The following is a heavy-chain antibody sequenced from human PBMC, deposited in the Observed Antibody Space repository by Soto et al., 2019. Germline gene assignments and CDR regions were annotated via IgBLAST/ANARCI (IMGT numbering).Heavy chain of an antibody. V-gene: IGHV3-48*02. CDR2: IGSSSSII. D-gene: IGHD2-15*01. CDR1: EFTFTSDS. CDR3: ARDRGYCSGGSCYFRGVDV. J-gene: IGHJ6*02. Sequence: EVQLVESGGGLVQPGGSLRLSCAVSEFTFTSDSMNWVRQAPGKGLEWVAYIGSSSSIIYYADSVKGRFTISRDNAENSLYLQMNSLRDEDTAVYYCARDRGYCSGGSCYFRGVDVWGQGTTVTVSS.